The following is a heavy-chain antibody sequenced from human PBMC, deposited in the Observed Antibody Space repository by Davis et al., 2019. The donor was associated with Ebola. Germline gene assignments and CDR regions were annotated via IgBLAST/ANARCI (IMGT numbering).Heavy chain of an antibody. J-gene: IGHJ6*02. CDR3: ARLGDIVAENGMDV. CDR1: GDSISSSNW. V-gene: IGHV4-4*02. D-gene: IGHD2-15*01. Sequence: MPSETLSLTCAVSGDSISSSNWWSWVRQPPGKGLEWIGEISQSGSTNYNPSLKSRVTISVDKSKNQFSLKLSSVTAADTAVYYCARLGDIVAENGMDVWGQGTTVTVSS. CDR2: ISQSGST.